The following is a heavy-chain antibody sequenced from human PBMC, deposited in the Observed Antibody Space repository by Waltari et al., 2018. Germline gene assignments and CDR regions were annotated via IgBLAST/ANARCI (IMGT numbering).Heavy chain of an antibody. V-gene: IGHV4-59*01. CDR2: IYYSGTT. CDR3: ARGYSGNYGRFDY. CDR1: GGSISTYY. J-gene: IGHJ4*02. Sequence: QVQLQESGPGLVKPSETLSLTCTVSGGSISTYYWSWIRQPPGKGLEWIGYIYYSGTTNYNPSRKSRVTISGDTSKNQFSLKLSSVTAADTAVYYCARGYSGNYGRFDYWGQGTLVTVSS. D-gene: IGHD5-12*01.